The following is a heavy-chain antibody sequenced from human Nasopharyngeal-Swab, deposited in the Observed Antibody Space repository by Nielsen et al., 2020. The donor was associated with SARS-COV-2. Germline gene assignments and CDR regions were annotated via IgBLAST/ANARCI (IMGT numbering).Heavy chain of an antibody. CDR3: ARYGAGGSRITMVRGYMDV. D-gene: IGHD3-10*01. Sequence: SETLSLTCSVSGGSITSSTYSWGWIRQPPGKGLEWVGSIYYTGSTSYNTSLKSRVTISVDTSKNQFSLKLSSVTAADTAVYYCARYGAGGSRITMVRGYMDVWGKGTTVTVSS. V-gene: IGHV4-39*01. CDR2: IYYTGST. J-gene: IGHJ6*03. CDR1: GGSITSSTYS.